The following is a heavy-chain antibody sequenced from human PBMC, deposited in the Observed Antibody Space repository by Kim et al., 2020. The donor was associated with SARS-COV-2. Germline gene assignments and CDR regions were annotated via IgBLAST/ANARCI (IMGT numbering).Heavy chain of an antibody. J-gene: IGHJ6*04. CDR2: ISGNGGST. V-gene: IGHV3-23*01. CDR3: AKVRARVLGYYYYGTDV. D-gene: IGHD2-8*02. Sequence: GGSLRLSCAASGFTFSSYAMSWVRQAPGKGLEWVSAISGNGGSTYYADSVKGRFTISRDNSKNTLYLQMNSLRAEDTAVYYCAKVRARVLGYYYYGTDVWGEGTTVTVSS. CDR1: GFTFSSYA.